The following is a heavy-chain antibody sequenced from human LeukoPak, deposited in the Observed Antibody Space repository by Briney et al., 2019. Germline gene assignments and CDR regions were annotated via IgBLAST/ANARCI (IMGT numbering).Heavy chain of an antibody. CDR2: IGSSDSTT. J-gene: IGHJ4*02. V-gene: IGHV3-48*03. D-gene: IGHD1-26*01. Sequence: QTGGSLRLSCVASGFTCSSYEMNWVRQAPGKGLEWLSYIGSSDSTTHYADSVKGRFTISRDNAKNSLYLQMNSLRAEDTAVYYCARRRDSGSLQHFDYWGQGTLVTVSS. CDR3: ARRRDSGSLQHFDY. CDR1: GFTCSSYE.